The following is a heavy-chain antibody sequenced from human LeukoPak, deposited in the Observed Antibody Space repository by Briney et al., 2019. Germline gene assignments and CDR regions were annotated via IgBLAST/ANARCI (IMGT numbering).Heavy chain of an antibody. CDR3: ARRDCSSTSCSFYYYYGMDV. CDR2: IWYDGSNK. V-gene: IGHV3-33*01. D-gene: IGHD2-2*01. Sequence: GRSLRLSCAASGFTFSSYGMHWVRRAPGKGLEWVAVIWYDGSNKYYADSVKGRFTISRDNSKNTLYLQMNSLRAEDTAVYYCARRDCSSTSCSFYYYYGMDVWGQGTTVTVSS. CDR1: GFTFSSYG. J-gene: IGHJ6*02.